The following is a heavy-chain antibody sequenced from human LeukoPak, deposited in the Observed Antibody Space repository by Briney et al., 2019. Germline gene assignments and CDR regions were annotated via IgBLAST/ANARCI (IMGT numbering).Heavy chain of an antibody. D-gene: IGHD6-13*01. CDR2: ISGSGGST. CDR1: GFTFSSYA. Sequence: GGSLRLSCAAPGFTFSSYAMSWVRQAPGKGLEWVSAISGSGGSTYYADSVKGRFTISRDNSKNTLYLQMNSLRAGDTAVYYCAKDGRSRILDYWGQGTLVTVSS. V-gene: IGHV3-23*01. CDR3: AKDGRSRILDY. J-gene: IGHJ4*02.